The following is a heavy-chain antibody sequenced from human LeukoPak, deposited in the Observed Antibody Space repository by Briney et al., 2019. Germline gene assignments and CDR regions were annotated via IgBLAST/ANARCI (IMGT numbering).Heavy chain of an antibody. Sequence: GGSLRLSCAASGFTFSSYAMTWVRQAPGKGLEWVSGINWNGGSTGYADSVKGRFTISRDNAKNSLYLQMNSLRAEDTALYYCARRGIVGATRGFDYWGQGTLVTVSS. D-gene: IGHD1-26*01. J-gene: IGHJ4*02. CDR3: ARRGIVGATRGFDY. CDR2: INWNGGST. V-gene: IGHV3-20*04. CDR1: GFTFSSYA.